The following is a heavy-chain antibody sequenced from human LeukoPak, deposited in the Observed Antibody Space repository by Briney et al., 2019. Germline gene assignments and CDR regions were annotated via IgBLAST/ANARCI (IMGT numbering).Heavy chain of an antibody. Sequence: GGSLRLSCAASGFSTSTYGMHWVRQPPGKGLEWVAVLWYDGVNTYYADSVKGRFTISRDNSKNTLYLQMNSLRAEDAAVYYCARAQDSSSWYLDSWGQGTLVTVSS. CDR2: LWYDGVNT. CDR1: GFSTSTYG. D-gene: IGHD6-13*01. V-gene: IGHV3-33*01. J-gene: IGHJ4*02. CDR3: ARAQDSSSWYLDS.